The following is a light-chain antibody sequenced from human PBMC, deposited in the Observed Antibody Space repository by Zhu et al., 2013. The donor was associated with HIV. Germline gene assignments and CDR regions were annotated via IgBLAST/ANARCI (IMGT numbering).Light chain of an antibody. CDR2: DMS. V-gene: IGKV3-20*01. J-gene: IGKJ2*01. Sequence: EIVMTQSPGTLSLSPGERGTLSCRASQSVYSTYLAWYQQKPGQAPRLLIFDMSTRATGIPDRFSGSGSGTDFTLTITRLEPEDFAVYYCQQYATSDYTFGQGTRLEIK. CDR1: QSVYSTY. CDR3: QQYATSDYT.